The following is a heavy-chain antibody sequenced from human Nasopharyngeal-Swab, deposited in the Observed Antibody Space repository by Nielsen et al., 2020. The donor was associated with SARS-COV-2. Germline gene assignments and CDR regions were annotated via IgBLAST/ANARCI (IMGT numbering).Heavy chain of an antibody. J-gene: IGHJ4*02. Sequence: GESLKISCAASGFTFSSDAMTWVRQAPGKGLEWVSVISGSGGSTYYTDSVKGRFTISRDNSKSTLYLQMNSLRAEDTAVYYCAKTNSGSYCNWGQGTLVTVSS. CDR1: GFTFSSDA. CDR2: ISGSGGST. V-gene: IGHV3-23*01. D-gene: IGHD3-10*01. CDR3: AKTNSGSYCN.